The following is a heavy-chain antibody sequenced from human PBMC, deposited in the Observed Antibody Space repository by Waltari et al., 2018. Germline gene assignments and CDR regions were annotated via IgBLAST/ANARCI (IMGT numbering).Heavy chain of an antibody. CDR1: GYSISSGYY. CDR3: ASSSGSRFDY. CDR2: IYHSGGT. V-gene: IGHV4-38-2*01. Sequence: QVQLQESGPGLVKPSETLSLTCAVSGYSISSGYYWGWIRQPPGKGLEWIGSIYHSGGTYYNPSLKSRVTISVDTSKNQFSLKRSSVTAADTAVYYCASSSGSRFDYWGQGTLVTVSS. J-gene: IGHJ4*02. D-gene: IGHD1-26*01.